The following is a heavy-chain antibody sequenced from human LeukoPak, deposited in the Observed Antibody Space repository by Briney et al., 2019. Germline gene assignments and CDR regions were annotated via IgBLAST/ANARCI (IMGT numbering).Heavy chain of an antibody. J-gene: IGHJ4*02. Sequence: GGSLRLSCAASEFTFSSYSMNWVRQAPGKGLEWVSYITNSGNSKSYADSVKGRFTISRDNTKSSLYLQMNGLRAEDTAVYYCARTRXSGYLTFDYWGQGILVTVSS. CDR2: ITNSGNSK. CDR1: EFTFSSYS. CDR3: ARTRXSGYLTFDY. D-gene: IGHD3-22*01. V-gene: IGHV3-48*01.